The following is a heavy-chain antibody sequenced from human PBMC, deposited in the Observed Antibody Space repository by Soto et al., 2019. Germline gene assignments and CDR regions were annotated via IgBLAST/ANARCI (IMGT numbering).Heavy chain of an antibody. CDR2: IYTGGNT. Sequence: SEPLSLTCNVSGRSMISYYWSWMRQPAGKGLEWIGCIYTGGNTNYNPSLKSRVTMSVDTSKSQFSLSLTSVTAADTAVYYCAREGDDRHFFFDSWGQGTLVTVSS. J-gene: IGHJ4*02. D-gene: IGHD3-3*02. CDR3: AREGDDRHFFFDS. V-gene: IGHV4-4*07. CDR1: GRSMISYY.